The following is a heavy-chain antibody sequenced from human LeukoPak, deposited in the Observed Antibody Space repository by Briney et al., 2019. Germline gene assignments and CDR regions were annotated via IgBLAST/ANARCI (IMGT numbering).Heavy chain of an antibody. D-gene: IGHD5-18*01. Sequence: GGSLRLSCAASGFTFSSYGMHWVRQAPGKGLEWVAAILYDGSNKYYADSVKGRFTISRDNPKNTLYLQMNSLRAEDTAVYYCAKVISQDTATPPAFDIWGQGTMVTVSS. CDR2: ILYDGSNK. J-gene: IGHJ3*02. CDR3: AKVISQDTATPPAFDI. CDR1: GFTFSSYG. V-gene: IGHV3-33*06.